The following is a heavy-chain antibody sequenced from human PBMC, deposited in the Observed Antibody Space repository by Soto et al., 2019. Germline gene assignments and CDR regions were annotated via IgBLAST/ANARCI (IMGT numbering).Heavy chain of an antibody. V-gene: IGHV1-69*11. Sequence: QVQLVQSGAEVKKPGSSVKVSCKASGGTFRRYAFSWVRQAPGQGLEWMGGIIPFLGTANYAQKFQGRVTITADESTSTAYMELSSRRSEDTAVYYCASGDYSSSWDRSTPHYYYSGMDVWGQGTTVTVSS. CDR1: GGTFRRYA. D-gene: IGHD6-13*01. J-gene: IGHJ6*02. CDR2: IIPFLGTA. CDR3: ASGDYSSSWDRSTPHYYYSGMDV.